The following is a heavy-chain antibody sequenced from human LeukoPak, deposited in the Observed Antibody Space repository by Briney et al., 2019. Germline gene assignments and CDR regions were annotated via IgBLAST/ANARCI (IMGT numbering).Heavy chain of an antibody. CDR1: GFTFSSYA. Sequence: LPGGSLRLSCAASGFTFSSYAMHWVRQAPGKGLEWVAVISYDGSNKYYADSVKGRFTISRDNSKNTLYLQMNSLRAEDTAVYYCARVLSSGYYPFYYYYYGMDVWGQGTTVTVSS. CDR3: ARVLSSGYYPFYYYYYGMDV. J-gene: IGHJ6*02. V-gene: IGHV3-30*04. D-gene: IGHD3-22*01. CDR2: ISYDGSNK.